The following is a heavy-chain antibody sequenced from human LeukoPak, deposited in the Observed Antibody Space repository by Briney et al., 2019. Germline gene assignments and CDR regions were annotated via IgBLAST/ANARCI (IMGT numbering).Heavy chain of an antibody. CDR1: GFTFYGFA. V-gene: IGHV3-43*02. D-gene: IGHD3-16*02. Sequence: PGESLRLSCAASGFTFYGFAIHWVRQAPGKGLEWVSLITGDGTGTHYADSVKGRFTISRDNSKDSLYLELNSLRSEDTVLYYCAKDRGRVIQFLTVWGQGTLVSVSS. CDR2: ITGDGTGT. J-gene: IGHJ4*02. CDR3: AKDRGRVIQFLTV.